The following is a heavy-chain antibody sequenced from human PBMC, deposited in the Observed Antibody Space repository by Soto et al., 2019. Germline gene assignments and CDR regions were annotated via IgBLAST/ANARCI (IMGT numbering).Heavy chain of an antibody. CDR3: ARGPYYDLIWNYYYMDV. CDR1: GDSISGHY. Sequence: QVQLQESGPGLVKPSETLSLSCSVSGDSISGHYWSWVRQTPGKGLEWIGYMYYSGSTNYNPSLKSRVTISVDTSKNHFFLRLTSVTAADTAVYYCARGPYYDLIWNYYYMDVWGKGTTVTVSS. CDR2: MYYSGST. J-gene: IGHJ6*03. D-gene: IGHD3-16*01. V-gene: IGHV4-59*08.